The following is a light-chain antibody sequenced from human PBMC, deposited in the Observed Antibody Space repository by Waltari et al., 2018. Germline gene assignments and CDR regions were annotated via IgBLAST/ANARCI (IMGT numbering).Light chain of an antibody. J-gene: IGKJ2*01. CDR2: GSS. V-gene: IGKV3-20*01. Sequence: EIVLTQSPGTLSLSPGERATLSCWASQSVSNNYLAWYQQKPGQAPRLLIFGSSSRATGSPDRFSGSGSGTDFTLTISRLEPEDFAVYSCQQYGRSPPTFGQGTKLEIK. CDR3: QQYGRSPPT. CDR1: QSVSNNY.